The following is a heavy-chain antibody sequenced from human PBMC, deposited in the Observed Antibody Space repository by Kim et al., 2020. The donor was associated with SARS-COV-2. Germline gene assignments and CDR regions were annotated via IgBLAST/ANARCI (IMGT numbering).Heavy chain of an antibody. CDR2: GTT. Sequence: GTTNYHPSLKSRVTVSVDTSKIQISLKLISVTAADTAVYYCARGSGYNALDYWGQGILVTVSS. V-gene: IGHV4-59*09. D-gene: IGHD5-12*01. J-gene: IGHJ4*02. CDR3: ARGSGYNALDY.